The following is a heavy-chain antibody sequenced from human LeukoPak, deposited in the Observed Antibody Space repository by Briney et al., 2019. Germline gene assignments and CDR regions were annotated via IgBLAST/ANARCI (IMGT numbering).Heavy chain of an antibody. CDR2: ISYDGSNK. J-gene: IGHJ4*02. V-gene: IGHV3-30*18. D-gene: IGHD2-2*01. CDR1: GFTFSSYG. Sequence: PGGSLRLSCAASGFTFSSYGMHWVRQAPGKGLEWVAVISYDGSNKYYADSVKGRFTISRDNSKNTLYLQMNSLRADDTAVYYCAKDKDSSPGDYWGQGTLVTVSS. CDR3: AKDKDSSPGDY.